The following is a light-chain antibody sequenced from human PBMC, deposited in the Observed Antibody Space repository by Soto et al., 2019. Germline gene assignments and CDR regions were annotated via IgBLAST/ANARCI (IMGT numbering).Light chain of an antibody. Sequence: DIQMTQSPSSLSASVGDRVTITFRASQSVSNYLNWYRQLPGKAPTLLIYSTSTLQSGVPSRFSGSGSGTDFTRTICGLQPEDFATYFCQQSYSRPETFGQGTKVDIK. CDR1: QSVSNY. CDR2: STS. V-gene: IGKV1-39*01. J-gene: IGKJ1*01. CDR3: QQSYSRPET.